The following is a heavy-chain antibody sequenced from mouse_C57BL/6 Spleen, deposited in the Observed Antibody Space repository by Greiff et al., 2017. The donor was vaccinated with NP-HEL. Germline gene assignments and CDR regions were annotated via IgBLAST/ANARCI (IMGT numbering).Heavy chain of an antibody. CDR3: ARHGEDYDYDEGLAY. V-gene: IGHV5-12*01. CDR1: GFTFSDYY. D-gene: IGHD2-4*01. J-gene: IGHJ3*01. CDR2: ISNGGGST. Sequence: EVKLMESGGGLVQPGGSLKLSCAASGFTFSDYYMYWVRQTPEKRLEWVAYISNGGGSTYYPDTVKGRFTISRDNAKNTLYLQMSRLKSEDTAMYYCARHGEDYDYDEGLAYWGQGTLVTVSA.